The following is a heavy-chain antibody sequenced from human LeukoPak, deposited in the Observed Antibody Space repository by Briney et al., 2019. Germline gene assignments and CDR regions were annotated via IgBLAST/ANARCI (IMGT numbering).Heavy chain of an antibody. Sequence: SETLSLTCAVYGGSFSGYYWSWIRQPPGKGLEWIGEINHSGSTNYNPSLKSRVTISVDTSKNQFSLKLSPVTAADTAVYYCARGPRPGYCSGGSCYRSRWFDPWGQGTLVTVSS. D-gene: IGHD2-15*01. CDR1: GGSFSGYY. V-gene: IGHV4-34*01. CDR2: INHSGST. J-gene: IGHJ5*02. CDR3: ARGPRPGYCSGGSCYRSRWFDP.